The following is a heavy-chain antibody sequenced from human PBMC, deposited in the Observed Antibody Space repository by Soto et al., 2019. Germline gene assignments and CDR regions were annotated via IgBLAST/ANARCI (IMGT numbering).Heavy chain of an antibody. CDR3: ATMSSENYYDPVFS. V-gene: IGHV3-11*01. CDR1: GFTFSDYY. Sequence: QVQLVESGGGLVKTGGSLRIVCEASGFTFSDYYMSWVRQAPGKGLEWVSYISSSGNIIYYADSVKGRFSISRDNAKNSVYLQMNRLRAEDTALSFCATMSSENYYDPVFSWGQGTLVTVSS. CDR2: ISSSGNII. D-gene: IGHD3-22*01. J-gene: IGHJ4*02.